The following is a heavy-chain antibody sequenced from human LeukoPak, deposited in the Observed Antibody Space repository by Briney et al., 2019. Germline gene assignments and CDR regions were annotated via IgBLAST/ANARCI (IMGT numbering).Heavy chain of an antibody. Sequence: GGSLRLSCAASGLIVSSNYMSWVRQAPGKGLEWVSVIYSGGSTYYADSVKGRFTISRDNSKNTLYLQMNSLRAEDTAVYYCARIRTSYYGMDVWGQGTTVTVSS. J-gene: IGHJ6*02. CDR2: IYSGGST. D-gene: IGHD1/OR15-1a*01. CDR1: GLIVSSNY. V-gene: IGHV3-66*01. CDR3: ARIRTSYYGMDV.